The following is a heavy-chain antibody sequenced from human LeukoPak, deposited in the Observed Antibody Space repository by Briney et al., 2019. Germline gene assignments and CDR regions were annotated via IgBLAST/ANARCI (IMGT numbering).Heavy chain of an antibody. CDR1: GYTFTSYY. V-gene: IGHV1-46*01. D-gene: IGHD6-13*01. CDR3: ARDPARIAAAAPPKYYFDY. J-gene: IGHJ4*02. Sequence: GASVKVSCKASGYTFTSYYMHWVRHAPGQGLERMGIITTSGGSTSYAQKFQGRVTMTRDTSTSTVYMELSSLRSEDTAVYYCARDPARIAAAAPPKYYFDYWGQGTLVTVSS. CDR2: ITTSGGST.